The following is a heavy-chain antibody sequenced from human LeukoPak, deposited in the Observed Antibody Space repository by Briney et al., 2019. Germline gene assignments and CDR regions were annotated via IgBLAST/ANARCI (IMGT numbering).Heavy chain of an antibody. V-gene: IGHV3-64*01. CDR1: GFTFSSYA. J-gene: IGHJ4*02. CDR3: AREDNYYDSSGYFDY. D-gene: IGHD3-22*01. Sequence: GGSLRLSCAASGFTFSSYAMHWVRQAPGKGLEYVSGINSNGGSTYYANSVKGRFTISRDNSKNTLYLQMGSLRAEDMAVYYCAREDNYYDSSGYFDYWGQGTLVTVSS. CDR2: INSNGGST.